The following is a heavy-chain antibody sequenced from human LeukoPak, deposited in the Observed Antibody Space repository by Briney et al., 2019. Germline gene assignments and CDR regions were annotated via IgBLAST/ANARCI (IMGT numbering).Heavy chain of an antibody. D-gene: IGHD2-2*01. CDR1: GYAFSGYY. Sequence: ASVKVSCKASGYAFSGYYLHWVRQAPGQGLEWMGWINPNSGDTNSAQKFQGRVTMTRDTSISTAYMELSRLRSDDTAVYYCARRSSQIFECCSTSCSSGWWFDPWGQGTLVTVSS. J-gene: IGHJ5*02. V-gene: IGHV1-2*02. CDR2: INPNSGDT. CDR3: ARRSSQIFECCSTSCSSGWWFDP.